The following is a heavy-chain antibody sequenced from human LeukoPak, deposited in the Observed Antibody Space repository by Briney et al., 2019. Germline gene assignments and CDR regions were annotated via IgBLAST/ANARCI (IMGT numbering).Heavy chain of an antibody. V-gene: IGHV3-64*01. Sequence: PGGSPRLSCAASGFTFSSYAMHWVRQAPGKGLEYVSAISSNGGSTYYANSVKGRFTISRDNSKNTLYLQMGSLRAEDMAVYYCARGYVVVPAAIGYWGQGTLVTVSS. CDR2: ISSNGGST. D-gene: IGHD2-2*02. J-gene: IGHJ4*02. CDR1: GFTFSSYA. CDR3: ARGYVVVPAAIGY.